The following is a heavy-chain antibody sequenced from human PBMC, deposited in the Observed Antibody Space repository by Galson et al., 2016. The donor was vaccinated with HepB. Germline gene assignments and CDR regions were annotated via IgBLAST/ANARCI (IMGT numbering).Heavy chain of an antibody. D-gene: IGHD4-23*01. CDR3: AKDPGNSSRFYFDS. Sequence: SLRLSCAASGFTISDYAMNWVRQAPGQGPEWVSTIVSGPSNSALYVHSVKGRFTVSRDDSKNTLYLQMNSLRAEDTAVYYCAKDPGNSSRFYFDSWGLGILVTVSS. CDR2: IVSGPSNSA. V-gene: IGHV3-23*01. J-gene: IGHJ4*02. CDR1: GFTISDYA.